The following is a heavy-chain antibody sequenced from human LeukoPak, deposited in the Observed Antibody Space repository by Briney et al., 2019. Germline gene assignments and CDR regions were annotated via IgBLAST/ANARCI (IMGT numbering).Heavy chain of an antibody. CDR3: ARDLDDILTGYSFLIDD. D-gene: IGHD3-9*01. CDR1: GYTFTAYY. Sequence: GASVKVSCKASGYTFTAYYIHWVRQAPGQGLEWMGWINPNTGGTNYAQKFQGRVTMTRDTSIGTAYMELSRLRSDDTAVYYCARDLDDILTGYSFLIDDWGQGTLVTVAS. V-gene: IGHV1-2*02. CDR2: INPNTGGT. J-gene: IGHJ4*02.